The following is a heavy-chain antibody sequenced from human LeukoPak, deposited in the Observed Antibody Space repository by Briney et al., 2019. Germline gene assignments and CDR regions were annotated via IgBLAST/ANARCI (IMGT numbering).Heavy chain of an antibody. Sequence: YGXSFSGYYWSWIRQPPGKGLEWIGEINHSGSTNYNPSLTRRGTISVDTPNHHFSLQLSSVPAADTAVYYCAREGSGSRDYWGQGTLVTVSS. V-gene: IGHV4-34*01. D-gene: IGHD3-10*01. J-gene: IGHJ4*02. CDR3: AREGSGSRDY. CDR1: GXSFSGYY. CDR2: INHSGST.